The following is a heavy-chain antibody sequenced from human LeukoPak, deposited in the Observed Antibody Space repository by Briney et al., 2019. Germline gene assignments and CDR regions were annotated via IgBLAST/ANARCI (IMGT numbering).Heavy chain of an antibody. J-gene: IGHJ4*02. CDR2: IYYSGST. CDR1: GGSISSSSYY. CDR3: ARVDRNWNYFDY. D-gene: IGHD1-20*01. V-gene: IGHV4-39*07. Sequence: SETLSLTCIVSGGSISSSSYYWGWIRQPPGKGLEWIGSIYYSGSTYYNPSLKSRVTISVDTSKNQFSLNLSSVTAADTAVYFCARVDRNWNYFDYWGQGTLVTVSS.